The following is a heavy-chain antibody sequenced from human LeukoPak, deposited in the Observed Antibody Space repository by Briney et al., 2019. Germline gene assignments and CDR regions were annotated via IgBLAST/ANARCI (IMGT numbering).Heavy chain of an antibody. Sequence: SVKVSCKASGFTFTSSAVQWVRQARGQRLGWIGWIVVGSGNTNYAQKFQERVTITRDMSTSTAYMELSSLRSEDTAVYYCAASLGIGYCSSTSCFGFDPWGQGTLVTVSS. J-gene: IGHJ5*02. CDR3: AASLGIGYCSSTSCFGFDP. V-gene: IGHV1-58*01. D-gene: IGHD2-2*03. CDR2: IVVGSGNT. CDR1: GFTFTSSA.